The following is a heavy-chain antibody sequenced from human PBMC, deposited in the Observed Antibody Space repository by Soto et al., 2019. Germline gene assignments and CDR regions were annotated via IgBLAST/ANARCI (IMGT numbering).Heavy chain of an antibody. V-gene: IGHV4-31*03. CDR1: CFSISSGGYY. CDR3: ARGPQSSGYSYGFYYYGMDV. D-gene: IGHD5-18*01. J-gene: IGHJ6*02. Sequence: PSATLSLTCPVHCFSISSGGYYWSLNSKHPGKVLELIGYIYYSGSTYFNPSLKSRVTLSVDTSKNQFSLKLSSVTAADTAVYYCARGPQSSGYSYGFYYYGMDVWGQGTTVT. CDR2: IYYSGST.